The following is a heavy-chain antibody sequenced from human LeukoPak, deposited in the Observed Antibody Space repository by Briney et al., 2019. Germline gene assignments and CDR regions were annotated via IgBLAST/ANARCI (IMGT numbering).Heavy chain of an antibody. D-gene: IGHD2-2*01. J-gene: IGHJ5*02. Sequence: ASVKVPCKASGYTFTGYYMHWVRQAPGQGLEWMGRINPNSGGTNYAQKFQGRVTMTRDTSISTAYMELSRLRSDDTAVYYCARDPGLVVVPAANNWSDPWGQGTLVTVSS. CDR3: ARDPGLVVVPAANNWSDP. V-gene: IGHV1-2*06. CDR2: INPNSGGT. CDR1: GYTFTGYY.